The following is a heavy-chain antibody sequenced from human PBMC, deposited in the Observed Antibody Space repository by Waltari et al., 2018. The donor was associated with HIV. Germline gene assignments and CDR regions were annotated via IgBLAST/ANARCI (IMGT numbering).Heavy chain of an antibody. J-gene: IGHJ4*02. V-gene: IGHV3-11*01. CDR1: GFTFRASY. Sequence: QVQLVESGGGLVKPGGSLSLSCAASGFTFRASYLTWTRQAPGKGLELISYISNSGDIIYYADSVKGRFTISRDNAKNSLYLQMNSLRAEDTAVYYCARDRWYYFDTSDYFYDYWGQGTLVTVSS. D-gene: IGHD3-22*01. CDR2: ISNSGDII. CDR3: ARDRWYYFDTSDYFYDY.